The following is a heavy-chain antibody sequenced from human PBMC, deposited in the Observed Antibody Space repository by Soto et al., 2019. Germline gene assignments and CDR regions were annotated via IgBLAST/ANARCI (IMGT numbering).Heavy chain of an antibody. V-gene: IGHV3-21*01. CDR1: GFTFSSYS. CDR3: ARVLRRIPDGFDP. J-gene: IGHJ5*02. Sequence: PGGFLRLSCAASGFTFSSYSMDWVRQAPGKGLEWVSSISSSSSYIYYADSVKGRFTISRDNAKNSLYLQMNSLRAEDTAVYSCARVLRRIPDGFDPWGQGTLVTVSS. CDR2: ISSSSSYI.